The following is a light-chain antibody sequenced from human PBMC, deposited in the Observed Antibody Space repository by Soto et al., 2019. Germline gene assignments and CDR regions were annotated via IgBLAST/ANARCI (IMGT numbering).Light chain of an antibody. J-gene: IGKJ4*01. CDR3: QQYGSSPLT. Sequence: EIVLTQSPGTLSLSPGERATLSCRASQSVSSSYLAGYQQKPGQAPRLLIYGASSRATGIPDRFSGSGSGTDFTLTISRLEPEYFAVYYCQQYGSSPLTFGGGTKVEIK. V-gene: IGKV3-20*01. CDR2: GAS. CDR1: QSVSSSY.